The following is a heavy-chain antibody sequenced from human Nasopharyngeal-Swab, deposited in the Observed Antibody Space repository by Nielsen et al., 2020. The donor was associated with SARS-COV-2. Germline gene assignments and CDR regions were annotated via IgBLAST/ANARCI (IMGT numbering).Heavy chain of an antibody. Sequence: GGSLRLSCAASGFTFSSYAMTWVRQAPGKGLEWVSLISGSGDTTYYADSVTDRFTIPRDNYKNTLYLQTNSLRVEDTAVYYCAKAPYLRGLDVWGQGTTVTVSS. D-gene: IGHD2-21*01. J-gene: IGHJ6*02. CDR3: AKAPYLRGLDV. CDR2: ISGSGDTT. V-gene: IGHV3-23*01. CDR1: GFTFSSYA.